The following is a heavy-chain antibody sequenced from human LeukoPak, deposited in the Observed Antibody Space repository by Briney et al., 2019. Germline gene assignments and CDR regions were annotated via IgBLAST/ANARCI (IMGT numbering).Heavy chain of an antibody. D-gene: IGHD2-2*01. Sequence: GGSLRLSCAASGFTFSSYWMSWVRQAPGKGLEWVANIKKDGGEKYYVDSVKGRFTISRDNAKNSLYLQMNSLRAEDTAVYYCARRNVVVPAAPMGGYYYYYGMDVWGQGTTVTVSS. CDR3: ARRNVVVPAAPMGGYYYYYGMDV. CDR2: IKKDGGEK. J-gene: IGHJ6*02. V-gene: IGHV3-7*01. CDR1: GFTFSSYW.